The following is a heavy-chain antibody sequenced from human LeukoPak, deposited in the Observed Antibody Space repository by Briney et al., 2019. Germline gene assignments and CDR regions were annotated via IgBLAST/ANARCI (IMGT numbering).Heavy chain of an antibody. Sequence: GESLKISCKGSGYRFIGYWIGWVRQMPGKGLEWMGIIYPGDSDTRYSPSFQGQVTMSADKSISTAYLQWSSLKASDTAMYYCARVYSSGWYLAFDIWGQGTMVTVSS. V-gene: IGHV5-51*01. CDR3: ARVYSSGWYLAFDI. J-gene: IGHJ3*02. CDR1: GYRFIGYW. D-gene: IGHD6-19*01. CDR2: IYPGDSDT.